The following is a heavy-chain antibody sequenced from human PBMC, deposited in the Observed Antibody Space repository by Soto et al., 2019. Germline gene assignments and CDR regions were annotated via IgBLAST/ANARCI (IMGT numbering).Heavy chain of an antibody. CDR2: IWYDGSNK. J-gene: IGHJ6*02. V-gene: IGHV3-33*01. CDR3: ARADCSSTSCYTRGPDYYHYGMNV. Sequence: QVQLVESGGGVVQPGRSLRLSCAASGFTFSSYGMHWVRQAPGKGLEWVAVIWYDGSNKYYADSVKGRFTISRDNSKNTLYLQMNSRRAEDTAVYYCARADCSSTSCYTRGPDYYHYGMNVWGQGTTVTVAS. D-gene: IGHD2-2*02. CDR1: GFTFSSYG.